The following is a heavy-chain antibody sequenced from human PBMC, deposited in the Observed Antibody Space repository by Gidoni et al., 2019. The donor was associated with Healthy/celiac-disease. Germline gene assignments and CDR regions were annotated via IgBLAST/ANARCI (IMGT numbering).Heavy chain of an antibody. D-gene: IGHD3-10*01. CDR1: GGSLSSYY. CDR2: IYTSGRT. V-gene: IGHV4-4*07. Sequence: QVQLQESCPGLVKPSATLSLPCTVSGGSLSSYYWRWIRQPAGKGLAWIGRIYTSGRTNYNPSLKSRVTMSVDTSKNQFSLKLSSVTAADTAVYYCAREGRGFSTTFDYWGQGTLVTVSS. CDR3: AREGRGFSTTFDY. J-gene: IGHJ4*02.